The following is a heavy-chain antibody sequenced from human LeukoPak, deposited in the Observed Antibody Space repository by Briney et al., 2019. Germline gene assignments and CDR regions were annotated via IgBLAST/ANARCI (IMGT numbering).Heavy chain of an antibody. CDR3: ARFFRQNHDFWSGRRTYYYYYGMDV. CDR2: INHSGST. Sequence: SETLSLTCTVSGGSFSSSSYYWGWVRQPPGKGLEWIGEINHSGSTNYNPSLKSRVTISVDTSKNQFSLKLSSVTAADTAVYYCARFFRQNHDFWSGRRTYYYYYGMDVWGQGTTVTVSS. D-gene: IGHD3-3*01. CDR1: GGSFSSSSYY. V-gene: IGHV4-39*07. J-gene: IGHJ6*02.